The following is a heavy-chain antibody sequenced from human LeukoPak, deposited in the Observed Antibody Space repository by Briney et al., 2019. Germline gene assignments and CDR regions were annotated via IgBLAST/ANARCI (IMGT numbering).Heavy chain of an antibody. V-gene: IGHV4-4*07. CDR2: IYTTGST. J-gene: IGHJ4*02. D-gene: IGHD2-15*01. Sequence: SETLSLTCTVSGGSINNYYWSWIRQPPGKGLEWIGRIYTTGSTNYNHSLKSRITMSVDTSKNQVSLKLSSVTAADTAVYYCARDTGGYGCSGGSCYRGVDYWGQGTLVTVSS. CDR3: ARDTGGYGCSGGSCYRGVDY. CDR1: GGSINNYY.